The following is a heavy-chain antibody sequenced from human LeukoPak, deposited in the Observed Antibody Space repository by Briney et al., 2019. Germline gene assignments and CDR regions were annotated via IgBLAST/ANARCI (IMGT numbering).Heavy chain of an antibody. Sequence: SETLSLTCTVSGGSISSYYWSWIRQPPGKGLEWIGYIYYSGSTNYNPPLKSRVTISVDTSKNQFSLKLSSVTAADTAVYYCARAEYYFDYWGQGTLVTVSS. CDR1: GGSISSYY. J-gene: IGHJ4*02. CDR3: ARAEYYFDY. V-gene: IGHV4-59*01. D-gene: IGHD3-10*01. CDR2: IYYSGST.